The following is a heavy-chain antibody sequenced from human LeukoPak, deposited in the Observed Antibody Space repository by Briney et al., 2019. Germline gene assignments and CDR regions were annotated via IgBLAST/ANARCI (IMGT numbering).Heavy chain of an antibody. Sequence: SVKVSCKASGGTFSSYAISWVRQAPGQGLEWMGGIIPIFGTANYAQKFQGRVTITADKSTSTAYMELSSLRSEDTAVYYCARVDSGYDSYGWYYHGMDVWGKGTTVTVSS. CDR2: IIPIFGTA. J-gene: IGHJ6*04. CDR1: GGTFSSYA. D-gene: IGHD5-12*01. CDR3: ARVDSGYDSYGWYYHGMDV. V-gene: IGHV1-69*06.